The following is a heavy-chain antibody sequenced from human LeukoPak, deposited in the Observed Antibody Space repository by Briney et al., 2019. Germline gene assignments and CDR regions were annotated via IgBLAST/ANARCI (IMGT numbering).Heavy chain of an antibody. Sequence: SETLSLTCAVYGGSFSGYYWSWIRQPPGKGLEWIGEINHSGSTNYNPSLKSRVTISVDTSKSQFSLKLSSVTAADTAVYYCARGEVGGTVDYWGQGTLVTVSS. CDR1: GGSFSGYY. V-gene: IGHV4-34*01. J-gene: IGHJ4*02. CDR2: INHSGST. D-gene: IGHD1-26*01. CDR3: ARGEVGGTVDY.